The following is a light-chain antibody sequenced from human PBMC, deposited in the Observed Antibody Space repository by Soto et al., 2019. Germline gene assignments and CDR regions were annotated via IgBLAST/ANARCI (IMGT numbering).Light chain of an antibody. CDR2: GAS. J-gene: IGKJ4*01. CDR1: QSVSSY. Sequence: EIVLTQSPATLSLSPGERATLSCRASQSVSSYLAWYQQKPGQVPRLLIYGASNRATGVSARFTGSGSGTDFTLTISRLEPEDFAVYYCQQYGSSPLTFGGGTKVDIK. V-gene: IGKV3-20*01. CDR3: QQYGSSPLT.